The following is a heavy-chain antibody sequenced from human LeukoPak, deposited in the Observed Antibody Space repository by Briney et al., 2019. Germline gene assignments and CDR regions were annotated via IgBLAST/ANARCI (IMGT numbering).Heavy chain of an antibody. CDR1: GFTFSSYA. D-gene: IGHD5-18*01. V-gene: IGHV3-30*04. J-gene: IGHJ4*02. Sequence: WRSLRLSCAASGFTFSSYAMHWVRQAPGKGLEWVAVISYDGSNKYYADSVKGRFTISRDNSKNTLYLQMNSLRAEDTAVYYCARASDGTEDYWGQGTLVTVSS. CDR3: ARASDGTEDY. CDR2: ISYDGSNK.